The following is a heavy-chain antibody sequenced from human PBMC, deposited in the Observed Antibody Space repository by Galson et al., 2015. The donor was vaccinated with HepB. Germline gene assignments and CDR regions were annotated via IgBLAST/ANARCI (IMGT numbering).Heavy chain of an antibody. CDR3: ATERSTSGSDYFDN. V-gene: IGHV3-66*02. D-gene: IGHD1-26*01. J-gene: IGHJ4*02. CDR1: GFTVRTNS. CDR2: FYSGGST. Sequence: SLRLSCAASGFTVRTNSMSWVRQAPGKGLEWVSVFYSGGSTYYADSAKGRFTISRVDSKNTLYLHMNSLRPEDTAVYYCATERSTSGSDYFDNWGQGTLVTVSS.